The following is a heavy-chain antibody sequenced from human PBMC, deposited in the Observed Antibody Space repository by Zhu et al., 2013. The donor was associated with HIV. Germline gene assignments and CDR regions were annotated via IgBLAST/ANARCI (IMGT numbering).Heavy chain of an antibody. Sequence: QVQLVQSGAEVKKPGSSVKVSCKASGGTFSNYTITWVRQAPGQGPEWMGGIIPIFGSANYAQRFQGRVTITADESTSTAYLELRSLRSDDTAVYYCARDRYYNLRGYYYESADWGQGTLVTVSS. CDR3: ARDRYYNLRGYYYESAD. V-gene: IGHV1-69*01. J-gene: IGHJ4*02. CDR2: IIPIFGSA. D-gene: IGHD3-22*01. CDR1: GGTFSNYT.